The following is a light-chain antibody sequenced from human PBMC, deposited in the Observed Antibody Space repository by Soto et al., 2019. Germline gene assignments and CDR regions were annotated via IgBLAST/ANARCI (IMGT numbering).Light chain of an antibody. CDR2: IKSDGSH. Sequence: QPVLTQSPSASASLGASVKLTCTLSSGHSNYAIAWHQQQPGKGPRYLMKIKSDGSHNKGDGIPDRFSGSTSGAERYLIISSLQSEDEADYYCQTWVTGIRVFGGGTKVTVL. CDR3: QTWVTGIRV. J-gene: IGLJ3*02. V-gene: IGLV4-69*01. CDR1: SGHSNYA.